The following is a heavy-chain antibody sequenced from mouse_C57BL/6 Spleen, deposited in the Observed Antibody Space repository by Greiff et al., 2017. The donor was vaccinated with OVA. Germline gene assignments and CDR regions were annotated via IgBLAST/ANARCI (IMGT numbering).Heavy chain of an antibody. Sequence: VQLKQSGAELVRPGASVKLSCTASGFNIKDDYMHWVKQRPEQGLEWIGWIDPENGDTEYASKFQGKATITADTSSNTAYLQLSSLTSDDTAVYYCTTGYYGRNYFDYWGQGTTLTVSS. D-gene: IGHD1-1*01. CDR2: IDPENGDT. J-gene: IGHJ2*01. CDR1: GFNIKDDY. CDR3: TTGYYGRNYFDY. V-gene: IGHV14-4*01.